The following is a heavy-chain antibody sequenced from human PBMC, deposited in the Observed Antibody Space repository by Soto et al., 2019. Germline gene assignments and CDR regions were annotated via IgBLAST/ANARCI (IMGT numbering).Heavy chain of an antibody. CDR1: GFTFSSYW. CDR3: ARDRIAAAGTPYFDY. CDR2: IKQDGSEK. D-gene: IGHD6-13*01. V-gene: IGHV3-7*01. J-gene: IGHJ4*02. Sequence: GGSLRLSCAASGFTFSSYWMSWVRQAPGKGLEWVANIKQDGSEKYYVDSVKGRFTISRDNAKNSLYLQMNSLRAEDTAVYYCARDRIAAAGTPYFDYWGQGTLVTVSS.